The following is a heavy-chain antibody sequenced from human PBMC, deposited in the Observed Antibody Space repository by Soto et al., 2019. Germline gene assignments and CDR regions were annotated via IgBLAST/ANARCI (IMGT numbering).Heavy chain of an antibody. V-gene: IGHV4-31*03. D-gene: IGHD6-19*01. J-gene: IGHJ4*02. CDR2: IYYSGST. Sequence: PSETLSLTCTVSGGSISSGGYYWSWIRQHPGKGLEWIGYIYYSGSTYYNPSLKSRVTISVDTSKNQFSLKLSSVTAADTAVYYCARDKGIAVAGIDYWGQGTLVTVSS. CDR3: ARDKGIAVAGIDY. CDR1: GGSISSGGYY.